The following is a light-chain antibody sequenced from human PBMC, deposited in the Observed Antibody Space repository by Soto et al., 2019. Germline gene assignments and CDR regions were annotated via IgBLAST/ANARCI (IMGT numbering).Light chain of an antibody. V-gene: IGKV2-30*02. J-gene: IGKJ1*01. CDR3: MRGIHWPWT. Sequence: DVVMTQSPLTLPVTLGQPASISCRSSQGIVHSDGNIYLNWFQQRTGQSPRRLIYKVSNRVSGVPDRVSGSGSGTDFTLNISSVEAEDVGSYDFMRGIHWPWTFGEGIKVDIK. CDR2: KVS. CDR1: QGIVHSDGNIY.